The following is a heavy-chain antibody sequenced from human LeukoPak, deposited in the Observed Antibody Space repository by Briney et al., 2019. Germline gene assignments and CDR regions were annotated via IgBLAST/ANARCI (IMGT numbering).Heavy chain of an antibody. CDR2: MNPNSGNT. CDR3: ARGPVTMTDY. CDR1: GYTFTSYG. D-gene: IGHD1-1*01. V-gene: IGHV1-8*02. Sequence: ASVKVSCKASGYTFTSYGISWVRQAPGQGLEWMGWMNPNSGNTSYAQKFQGRVTMTRNTSISTAYMELSSLRSEDTAVYYCARGPVTMTDYWGQGTLVTVSS. J-gene: IGHJ4*02.